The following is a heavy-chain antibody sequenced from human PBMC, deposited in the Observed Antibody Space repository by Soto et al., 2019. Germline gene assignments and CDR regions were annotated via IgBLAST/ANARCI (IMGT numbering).Heavy chain of an antibody. CDR1: GFTFSSYA. V-gene: IGHV3-30-3*01. D-gene: IGHD5-18*01. J-gene: IGHJ4*02. CDR2: ISYDGSNK. Sequence: GGSLRLSCAASGFTFSSYAMHWVRQAPGKGLEWVAVISYDGSNKYYADSAKGRFTISRDNSKNTLYLQMNSLRAEDTAVYYCAREPISDTAMVGDYYFDYWGQGTLVTVSS. CDR3: AREPISDTAMVGDYYFDY.